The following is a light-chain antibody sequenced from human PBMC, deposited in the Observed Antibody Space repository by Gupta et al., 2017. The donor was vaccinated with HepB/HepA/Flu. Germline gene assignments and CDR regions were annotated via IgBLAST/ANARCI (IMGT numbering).Light chain of an antibody. CDR2: DVS. J-gene: IGLJ1*01. V-gene: IGLV2-14*01. CDR3: SSYTRSSTTFYV. CDR1: ISDVGGYNY. Sequence: QSALTQPASVSGSPVQSITISCTGTISDVGGYNYVSWYQQHPGKAPKLMIYDVSNRPSGGAHRVSGSKSGTTAAITIAGLPAEEEAAYYCSSYTRSSTTFYVFGSGTKVTVL.